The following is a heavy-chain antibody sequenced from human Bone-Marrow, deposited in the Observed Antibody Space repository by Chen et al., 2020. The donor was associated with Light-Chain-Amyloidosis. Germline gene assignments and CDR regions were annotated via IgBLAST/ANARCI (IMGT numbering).Heavy chain of an antibody. D-gene: IGHD3-10*01. CDR3: ARDRRFGNFDY. CDR1: GASISNYY. CDR2: VYYSGST. Sequence: QVQLQESGPGLVKPSETLSLTCTVSGASISNYYWSWIRQPPGKGLEWIGYVYYSGSTNYNPSLKRRVTISVDTSKVQLSLKLNSVTAGDTAVCDCARDRRFGNFDYWGQGTLVTVSS. J-gene: IGHJ4*02. V-gene: IGHV4-59*01.